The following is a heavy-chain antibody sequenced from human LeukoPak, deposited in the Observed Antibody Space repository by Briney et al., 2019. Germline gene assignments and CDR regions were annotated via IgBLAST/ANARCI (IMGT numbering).Heavy chain of an antibody. V-gene: IGHV4-39*01. CDR3: ARHEVTGRGYSGYDEKKYYFDY. CDR2: MFYSGST. D-gene: IGHD5-12*01. Sequence: PSETLSLTCTVSGGSISSGHYHWAWMRQPPGKGPEWIGSMFYSGSTYYNPSLKSRVTISVDTSKNQFSLKLSSVTAADTAVYYCARHEVTGRGYSGYDEKKYYFDYWGQGTLVTVSS. CDR1: GGSISSGHYH. J-gene: IGHJ4*02.